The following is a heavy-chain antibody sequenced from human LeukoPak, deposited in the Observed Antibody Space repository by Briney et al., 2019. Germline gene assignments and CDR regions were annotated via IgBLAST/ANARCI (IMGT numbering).Heavy chain of an antibody. D-gene: IGHD2-15*01. J-gene: IGHJ6*02. CDR3: ARVDCSGGSCYNYYGMDV. V-gene: IGHV4-59*01. CDR1: GGSISSYY. CDR2: IYYSGST. Sequence: PSETLSLTCTVSGGSISSYYWSWIRQPPGKGLEWVGYIYYSGSTNYNPSLKSRVTISVDTSKNQFSLKLSSVTAADTAVYYCARVDCSGGSCYNYYGMDVWGQGTTVTVSS.